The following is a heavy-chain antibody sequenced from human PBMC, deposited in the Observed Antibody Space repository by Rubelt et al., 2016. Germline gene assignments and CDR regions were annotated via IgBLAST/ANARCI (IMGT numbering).Heavy chain of an antibody. D-gene: IGHD5-18*01. CDR3: ARHPTALDIYYFDY. Sequence: QLQLQESGPRLVKPSETLSLTCTVSGASISSRSYFWGWIRQPPGKGLEWIGSTQYSGSTYYNAVLKSRATISVDTSKNQFSLKLSSVTAADMAVYYCARHPTALDIYYFDYWGQGTLVTVSS. J-gene: IGHJ4*02. CDR2: TQYSGST. CDR1: GASISSRSYF. V-gene: IGHV4-39*01.